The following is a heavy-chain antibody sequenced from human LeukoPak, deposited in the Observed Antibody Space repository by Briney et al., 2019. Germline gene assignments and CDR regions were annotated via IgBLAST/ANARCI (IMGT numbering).Heavy chain of an antibody. CDR1: GDSFSSVTDY. J-gene: IGHJ4*02. Sequence: PSETLSLTCTVSGDSFSSVTDYWAWIGQPPGKGLEWLASGDYSGGTYYNPSLESRVAISADMSKNQFSLKLTSVTGADTAVYYCAGERGEEYSSGWYKRNYFDNWGQGIRVTVSS. CDR3: AGERGEEYSSGWYKRNYFDN. D-gene: IGHD6-19*01. CDR2: GDYSGGT. V-gene: IGHV4-39*07.